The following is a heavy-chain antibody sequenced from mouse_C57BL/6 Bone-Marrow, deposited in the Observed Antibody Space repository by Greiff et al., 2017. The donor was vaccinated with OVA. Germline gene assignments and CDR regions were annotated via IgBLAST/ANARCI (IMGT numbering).Heavy chain of an antibody. V-gene: IGHV2-2*01. D-gene: IGHD2-4*01. CDR1: GFSFTSYG. CDR2: IWSGGST. CDR3: ARKRTYDYDVGGYAMDY. J-gene: IGHJ4*01. Sequence: QVQLQQSGPGLVQPSQRLSITCTVSGFSFTSYGVHWVRQSPGKGLEWLGVIWSGGSTDYNAAFISRLSISKDNSKSQVFSKMNSLQADDTAIYYCARKRTYDYDVGGYAMDYWGQGTSVTVSS.